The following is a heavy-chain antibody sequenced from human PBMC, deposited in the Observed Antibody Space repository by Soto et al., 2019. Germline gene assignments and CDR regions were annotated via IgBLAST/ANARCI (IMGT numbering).Heavy chain of an antibody. CDR2: ISSSGST. CDR1: GDSIGGVGY. V-gene: IGHV4-31*03. Sequence: SETLSLTCTVSGDSIGGVGYWSWIRQFPGRGLGWIGCISSSGSTYYNPALNNRISLSLDTSQNQFSLKLLSVTAADTAIYYCARSGVTGIVIPSHWFDPWGQGTLVTVSS. D-gene: IGHD2-21*02. J-gene: IGHJ5*02. CDR3: ARSGVTGIVIPSHWFDP.